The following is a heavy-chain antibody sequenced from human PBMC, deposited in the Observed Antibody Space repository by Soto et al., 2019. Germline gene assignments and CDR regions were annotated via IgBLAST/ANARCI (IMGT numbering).Heavy chain of an antibody. J-gene: IGHJ5*02. CDR1: GYTFTGYY. CDR3: ARDIVVVTAIRTLNWFDP. V-gene: IGHV1-2*02. Sequence: ASVKVSCKASGYTFTGYYMHWVRQAPGQGLEWMGWINPNSGGTNYAQKFQGRVTMTRDTSISTAYMELGRLRSDDTAVYYCARDIVVVTAIRTLNWFDPWGQGTLVTVSS. D-gene: IGHD2-21*02. CDR2: INPNSGGT.